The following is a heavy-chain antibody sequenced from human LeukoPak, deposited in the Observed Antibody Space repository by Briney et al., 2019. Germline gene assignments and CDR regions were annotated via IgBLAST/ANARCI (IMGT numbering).Heavy chain of an antibody. CDR1: GGTFSSYA. J-gene: IGHJ4*02. D-gene: IGHD2-2*02. CDR3: ARSQGYCSSTSCYTGFDY. V-gene: IGHV1-69*13. Sequence: SVKVSCKASGGTFSSYAISWVRQAPGQGLEWMGGIIPIFGTANYAQKFQGRVTITADESTSTAYMELSGLRSEDTAVYYCARSQGYCSSTSCYTGFDYWGQGTLVTVSS. CDR2: IIPIFGTA.